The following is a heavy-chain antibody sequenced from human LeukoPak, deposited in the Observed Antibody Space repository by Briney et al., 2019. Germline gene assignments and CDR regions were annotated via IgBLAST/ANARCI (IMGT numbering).Heavy chain of an antibody. CDR1: GFTFSSYE. J-gene: IGHJ3*02. Sequence: GGSLRLSCAASGFTFSSYEMNWVRQGPGKGLEWVSYISSSGTTKYYADSVKGRFTLSRDNAKKSLSLQMNSLRAEDTAIYYCARSNRDAIDMWGQGTVVTVSS. V-gene: IGHV3-48*03. CDR2: ISSSGTTK. D-gene: IGHD2/OR15-2a*01. CDR3: ARSNRDAIDM.